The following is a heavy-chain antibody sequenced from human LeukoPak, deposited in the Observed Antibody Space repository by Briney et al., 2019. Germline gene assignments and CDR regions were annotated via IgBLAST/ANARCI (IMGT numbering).Heavy chain of an antibody. J-gene: IGHJ6*03. CDR3: ARDSSERAAADKNYYYYYMDV. Sequence: GGSLRLSCAASGFTFDDYGMSWVRQAPGKGLEWVSGINWNGGSKDYADSVKGRFTISRDNAKNSLYLQMNSLRADDTALYHCARDSSERAAADKNYYYYYMDVWGKGTTVTVSS. V-gene: IGHV3-20*01. CDR2: INWNGGSK. D-gene: IGHD6-13*01. CDR1: GFTFDDYG.